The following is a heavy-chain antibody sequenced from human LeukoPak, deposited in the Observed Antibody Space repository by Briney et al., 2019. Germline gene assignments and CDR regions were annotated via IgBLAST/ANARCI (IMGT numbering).Heavy chain of an antibody. J-gene: IGHJ4*02. V-gene: IGHV3-33*06. CDR2: VWYDGSNK. Sequence: PGGSLRLSCAASGFTFSSYGMHWVRQAPGKGLEWVAVVWYDGSNKYYADSVKGRFTISRDNSKNTLYLRMNSLRAEDTAVYYCAKGNPYYFDYWGQGTLVTVSS. CDR3: AKGNPYYFDY. CDR1: GFTFSSYG.